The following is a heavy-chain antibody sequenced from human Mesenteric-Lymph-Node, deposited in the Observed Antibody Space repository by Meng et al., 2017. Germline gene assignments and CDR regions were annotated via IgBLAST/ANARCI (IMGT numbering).Heavy chain of an antibody. CDR3: ARADIVVVPAAQKLYYYYGMDV. CDR1: GVTFSSYS. CDR2: MSSSSTNI. Sequence: GGSLRLSCAASGVTFSSYSMNWVRQAPGKGLEWVSSMSSSSTNIYYADSVKGRFTISRDNSKNTLYLQMNSLRAEDTAVYYCARADIVVVPAAQKLYYYYGMDVWGQGTTVTVSS. V-gene: IGHV3-21*01. J-gene: IGHJ6*02. D-gene: IGHD2-2*01.